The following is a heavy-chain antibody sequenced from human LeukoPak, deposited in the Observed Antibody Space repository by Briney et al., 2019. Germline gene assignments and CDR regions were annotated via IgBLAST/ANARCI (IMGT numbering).Heavy chain of an antibody. V-gene: IGHV3-21*01. CDR2: ISTSSSYI. D-gene: IGHD2-15*01. CDR3: AKDWRRIVVVGPITRHGNYMDV. CDR1: GFTFSRNS. J-gene: IGHJ6*03. Sequence: GGSLRLSCAASGFTFSRNSMNWVRQAPGKGLEWVSSISTSSSYIYFADSLKGRFTISRDNSKNTLYLQMNSLRPEDTAVYYCAKDWRRIVVVGPITRHGNYMDVWGKGTTATISS.